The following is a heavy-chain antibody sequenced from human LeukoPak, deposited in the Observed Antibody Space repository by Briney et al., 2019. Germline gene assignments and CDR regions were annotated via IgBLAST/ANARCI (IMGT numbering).Heavy chain of an antibody. CDR3: AKGDTAMVYDAFDI. Sequence: GRSLRLSCAASGFTFSSGGMHWVRQAPGKGLEWLAIIWYDGSKKYYADSVKGRFTISRDNSKTTLYLQMNSLRAEDAALYYCAKGDTAMVYDAFDIWGQGTMVTVSS. D-gene: IGHD5-18*01. V-gene: IGHV3-33*06. CDR2: IWYDGSKK. CDR1: GFTFSSGG. J-gene: IGHJ3*02.